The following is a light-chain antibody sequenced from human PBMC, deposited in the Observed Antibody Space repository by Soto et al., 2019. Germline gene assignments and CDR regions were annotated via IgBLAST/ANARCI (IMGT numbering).Light chain of an antibody. V-gene: IGKV1-39*01. CDR3: RQSYSTPRGT. Sequence: DIQMTQSPSSLSASVGDRVTITCRASQRISRYLNWYQQKPGKAPKLLLYASSSLEGGVPSSLSGSGSGTDFTLTISSLQAEDFASYCGRQSYSTPRGTLGPGTKVDIK. CDR2: ASS. CDR1: QRISRY. J-gene: IGKJ3*01.